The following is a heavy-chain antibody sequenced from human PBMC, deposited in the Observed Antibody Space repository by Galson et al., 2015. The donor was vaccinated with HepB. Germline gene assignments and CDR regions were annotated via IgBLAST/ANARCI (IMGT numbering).Heavy chain of an antibody. CDR3: ASGRPGGSYYGHDY. D-gene: IGHD1-26*01. J-gene: IGHJ4*02. Sequence: SVKVSCKASGGTFSSYAISWVRQAPGQGLEWMGGIIPIFGTANYAQKFQGRVTITADESTSTAYMELSSLRSEDTAVYYCASGRPGGSYYGHDYWGQGTLVTVSS. V-gene: IGHV1-69*13. CDR2: IIPIFGTA. CDR1: GGTFSSYA.